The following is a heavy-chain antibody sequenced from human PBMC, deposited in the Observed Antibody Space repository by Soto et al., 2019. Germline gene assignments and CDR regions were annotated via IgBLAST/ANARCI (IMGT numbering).Heavy chain of an antibody. CDR1: GFFISSGNY. D-gene: IGHD2-15*01. V-gene: IGHV4-38-2*01. J-gene: IGHJ3*01. Sequence: TXETLSLTCAVSGFFISSGNYWGWIRKPPGKGLEWIGSIFHGVNTYYNSSLKSRVTISVDMSKNQFSLKLNSVTAADTAVYYCARARWYDAFDVWGQGTVVTVSS. CDR3: ARARWYDAFDV. CDR2: IFHGVNT.